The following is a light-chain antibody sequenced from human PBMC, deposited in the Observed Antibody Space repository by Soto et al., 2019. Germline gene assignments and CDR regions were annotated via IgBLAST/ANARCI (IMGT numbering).Light chain of an antibody. CDR3: HQYGDSPQT. J-gene: IGKJ1*01. CDR2: GAS. CDR1: QRLSSN. V-gene: IGKV3-15*01. Sequence: EIVLTQSPVTLSVSPGERVTLSCRASQRLSSNLAWYQQRPGQAPRLLIYGASIRATDIPARFIGSGSGTEFTLTISSLQSEDFAVYYCHQYGDSPQTFGQGTKVDIK.